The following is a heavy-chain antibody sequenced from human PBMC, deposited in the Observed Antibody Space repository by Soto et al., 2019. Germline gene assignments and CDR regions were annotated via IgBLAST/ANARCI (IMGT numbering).Heavy chain of an antibody. CDR1: GFSFSGHS. CDR3: ARDRYYGGDFDS. V-gene: IGHV3-48*02. D-gene: IGHD3-3*01. J-gene: IGHJ4*02. Sequence: GGSLRLSCAASGFSFSGHSMNWVRQAPGKGLEWVSYINSIGSSIYYADSVKGRFTISRDNAKNSLYLQMNSLRDEDTAVYYCARDRYYGGDFDSWGQGTLVTVSS. CDR2: INSIGSSI.